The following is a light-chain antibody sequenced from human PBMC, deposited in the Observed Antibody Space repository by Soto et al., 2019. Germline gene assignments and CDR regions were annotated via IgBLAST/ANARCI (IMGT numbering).Light chain of an antibody. CDR1: QSISSS. Sequence: DIPMTQSPSTLSASVGDRVTITCRASQSISSSLAWYQQKPGKAPKLLIYDASNLESGVPSRFSGSGSGTEFTLTISSLQPDDFATYHCQQYNSYSLTFGGGTKVEIK. CDR3: QQYNSYSLT. J-gene: IGKJ4*01. V-gene: IGKV1-5*01. CDR2: DAS.